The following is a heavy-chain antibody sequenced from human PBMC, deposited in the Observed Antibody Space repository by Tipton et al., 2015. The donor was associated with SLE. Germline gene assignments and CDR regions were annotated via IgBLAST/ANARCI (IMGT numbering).Heavy chain of an antibody. Sequence: TLSLTCTVSGGSISSTSNHWGWIRQPPGKGLEWIGSIYYTGSTYYNPSLKSRVSVSVDTSKSQFSLQLSSVTAADTAVYYCARQLADYYGPGGKTWFDPWGQGSLVTVSS. J-gene: IGHJ5*02. D-gene: IGHD3-10*01. CDR3: ARQLADYYGPGGKTWFDP. CDR1: GGSISSTSNH. CDR2: IYYTGST. V-gene: IGHV4-39*07.